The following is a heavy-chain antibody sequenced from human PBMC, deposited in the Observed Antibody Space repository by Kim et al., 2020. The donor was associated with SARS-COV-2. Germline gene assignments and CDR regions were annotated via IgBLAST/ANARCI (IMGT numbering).Heavy chain of an antibody. V-gene: IGHV3-11*06. D-gene: IGHD4-17*01. CDR3: ARDDYGDRRNFDY. J-gene: IGHJ4*02. Sequence: YADSVKGRFTISRDNAKNSLYLQMNSLRAEDTAVYYCARDDYGDRRNFDYWGQGTLVTVSS.